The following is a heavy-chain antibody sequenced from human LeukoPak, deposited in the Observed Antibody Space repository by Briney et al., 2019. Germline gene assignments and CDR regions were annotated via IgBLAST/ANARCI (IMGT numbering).Heavy chain of an antibody. Sequence: TGGSLRLSCAASGFTFSSYTMTWVRQPPGKGLEWVSSLTGGSGGTYYADSVKGRFTISRDNSKNSLYLQMNSLRAEDTAVYYCAKGFKTNDYWGQGTLVTVSS. CDR3: AKGFKTNDY. CDR1: GFTFSSYT. CDR2: LTGGSGGT. V-gene: IGHV3-23*01. J-gene: IGHJ4*02.